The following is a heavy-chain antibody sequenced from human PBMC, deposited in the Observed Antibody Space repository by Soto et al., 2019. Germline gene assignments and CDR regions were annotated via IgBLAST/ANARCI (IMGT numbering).Heavy chain of an antibody. D-gene: IGHD2-2*01. CDR1: WDSVSSNRAA. J-gene: IGHJ5*02. V-gene: IGHV6-1*01. CDR3: ARERPAGMGAWFDP. CDR2: TYYRSKWYN. Sequence: PSQTLSLTCDISWDSVSSNRAAWNWIRQSPSRGLEWLGRTYYRSKWYNDYAVSVRGRVTINPDTSKNQFSLQLKSVTPDETAVYYCARERPAGMGAWFDPWGQRTQVPV.